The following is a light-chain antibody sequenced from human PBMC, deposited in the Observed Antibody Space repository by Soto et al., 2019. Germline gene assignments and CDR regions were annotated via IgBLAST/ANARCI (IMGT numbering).Light chain of an antibody. CDR2: EAS. CDR1: QSISTW. Sequence: DIQMTQSPSTLSASLGDRATISCRASQSISTWLAWYQQKSGKAPKLLIYEASSLGSGVPSRFSGSGSGTEFTLTISSLQPDDFATYYCQQYNSYSETFGQGTKVDI. CDR3: QQYNSYSET. J-gene: IGKJ1*01. V-gene: IGKV1-5*03.